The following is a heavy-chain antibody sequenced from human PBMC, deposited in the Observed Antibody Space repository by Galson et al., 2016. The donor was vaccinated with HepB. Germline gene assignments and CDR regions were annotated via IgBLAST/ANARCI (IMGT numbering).Heavy chain of an antibody. D-gene: IGHD3-9*01. CDR2: IYPGDSDT. J-gene: IGHJ6*03. V-gene: IGHV5-51*01. CDR1: GYSFGSYW. CDR3: ARHETGYRGGFDDYFYYMDV. Sequence: QSGAEVKKPGESLKISCKASGYSFGSYWIGWLRQMPGKGLEWMGIIYPGDSDTKYSPYFRGQVTISVDKSISTAYLQWSSLKASDSAMYYCARHETGYRGGFDDYFYYMDVWGKGTTVTVSS.